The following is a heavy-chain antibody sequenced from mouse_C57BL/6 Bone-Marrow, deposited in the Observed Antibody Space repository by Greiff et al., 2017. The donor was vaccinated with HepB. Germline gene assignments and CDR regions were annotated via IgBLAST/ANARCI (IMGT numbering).Heavy chain of an antibody. V-gene: IGHV1-9*01. J-gene: IGHJ4*01. Sequence: QVQLQQSGAELMKPGASVKLSCKATGYTFTGYWIEWVKQRPGHGLEWIGEILPGSGSTNYNEKFKGKATFTADTSSNTAYMKLSSLTTEDSAIYYYARISTVVATPYYYAVDYWGQGTSVTVSS. D-gene: IGHD1-1*01. CDR3: ARISTVVATPYYYAVDY. CDR1: GYTFTGYW. CDR2: ILPGSGST.